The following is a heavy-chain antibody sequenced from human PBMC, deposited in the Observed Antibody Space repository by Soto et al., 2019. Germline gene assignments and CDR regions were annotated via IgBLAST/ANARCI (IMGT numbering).Heavy chain of an antibody. D-gene: IGHD2-2*01. CDR1: GGTFSSYA. CDR3: ANIVVVPAAMRHYYYYGMDV. CDR2: IIPIFGTA. Sequence: QVQLVQSGAEVKKPGSSVKVSCKASGGTFSSYAISWVRQAPGQGLEWIGGIIPIFGTANYAQKFQGRVTITADESTSTAYMELSSLRSEDTAVYYCANIVVVPAAMRHYYYYGMDVWGQGTTVTVSS. J-gene: IGHJ6*02. V-gene: IGHV1-69*01.